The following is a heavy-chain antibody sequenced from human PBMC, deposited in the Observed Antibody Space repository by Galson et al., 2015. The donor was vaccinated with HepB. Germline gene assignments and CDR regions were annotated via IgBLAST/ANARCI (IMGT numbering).Heavy chain of an antibody. V-gene: IGHV4-59*08. Sequence: ETLSLTCTVSGGSISSYYWSWIRQPPGKGLEWIGYIYYSGSSNYNPSLKSRVTISVDTSKNQFSLKLSSVTAADTAVYYCARHSAFPLGNAWWGQGTLVTVSS. CDR2: IYYSGSS. J-gene: IGHJ4*02. D-gene: IGHD7-27*01. CDR3: ARHSAFPLGNAW. CDR1: GGSISSYY.